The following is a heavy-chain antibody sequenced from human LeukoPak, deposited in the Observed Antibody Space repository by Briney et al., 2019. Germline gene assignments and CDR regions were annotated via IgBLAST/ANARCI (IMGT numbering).Heavy chain of an antibody. CDR3: ALTGGSTSLMF. V-gene: IGHV3-7*01. D-gene: IGHD2-2*01. CDR2: IKQGGSEK. J-gene: IGHJ4*02. CDR1: GFTFSTYW. Sequence: PGGSLRLSCEASGFTFSTYWMSWVRQAPGKGLEWVANIKQGGSEKDYVDSVKGRFIISRDNSKNTLYLEMNSLRAEDTAVYYCALTGGSTSLMFWGQGTLVTVSS.